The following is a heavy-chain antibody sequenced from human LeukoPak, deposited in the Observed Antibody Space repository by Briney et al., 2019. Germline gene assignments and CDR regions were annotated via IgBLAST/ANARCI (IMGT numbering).Heavy chain of an antibody. V-gene: IGHV3-23*01. Sequence: GGSLRLSCAASGFIFSNYAMSWVRQAPGKGLEWVSAIDSNGAYTWYADSVKGRFTISKDSSKTILYLQMNSLRAEDAAVYFCAKGSAAGRPYYFDYWGQGTLVTVSS. D-gene: IGHD6-25*01. J-gene: IGHJ4*02. CDR2: IDSNGAYT. CDR3: AKGSAAGRPYYFDY. CDR1: GFIFSNYA.